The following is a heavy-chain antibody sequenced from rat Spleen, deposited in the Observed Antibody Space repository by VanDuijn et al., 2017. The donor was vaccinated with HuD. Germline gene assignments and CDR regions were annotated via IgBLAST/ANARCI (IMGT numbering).Heavy chain of an antibody. CDR2: ISYEGNRT. D-gene: IGHD1-12*01. J-gene: IGHJ2*01. CDR3: ARGDYYFFDY. CDR1: GFTFSDYF. Sequence: EVQLVESGGGLVQPGRSLKLSCAASGFTFSDYFMAWVRQAPKKGLEWVASISYEGNRTSYGDSVKGRFTISRDNAKSTLYLQMDSLRSEDTATYYCARGDYYFFDYWGQGVMVTVSS. V-gene: IGHV5-22*01.